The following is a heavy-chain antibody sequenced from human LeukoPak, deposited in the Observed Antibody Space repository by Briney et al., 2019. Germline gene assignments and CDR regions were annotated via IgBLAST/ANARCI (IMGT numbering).Heavy chain of an antibody. J-gene: IGHJ3*02. V-gene: IGHV3-23*01. CDR1: GGSISSYY. D-gene: IGHD3-10*01. CDR3: AKVPYYYGSGVRSGAFDI. Sequence: ETLSLTCTVSGGSISSYYWSWVRQAPGKGLEWVSAISGSGGSTYYADSVKGRFTISRDNSKNTLYLQMNSLRAEDTAVYYCAKVPYYYGSGVRSGAFDIWGQGTMVTVSS. CDR2: ISGSGGST.